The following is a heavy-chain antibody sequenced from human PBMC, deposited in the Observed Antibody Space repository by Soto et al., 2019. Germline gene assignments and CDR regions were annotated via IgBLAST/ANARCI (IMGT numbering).Heavy chain of an antibody. D-gene: IGHD2-2*01. CDR3: AREVFGGYCSSTSCYRFDP. CDR1: GGTFSSYT. J-gene: IGHJ5*02. Sequence: GASVKVSCKASGGTFSSYTISWVRQAPGQGLEWMGRIIPILGIANYAQKFQGRVTITADKSTSTAYMELSSLRSEDTAVYYCAREVFGGYCSSTSCYRFDPWGQGTLVTVSS. V-gene: IGHV1-69*04. CDR2: IIPILGIA.